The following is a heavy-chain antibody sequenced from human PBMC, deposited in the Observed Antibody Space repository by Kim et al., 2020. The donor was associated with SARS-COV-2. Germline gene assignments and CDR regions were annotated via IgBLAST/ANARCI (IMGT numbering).Heavy chain of an antibody. J-gene: IGHJ4*02. V-gene: IGHV4-34*01. CDR1: GGSFSGYY. Sequence: SETLSLTCAVYGGSFSGYYWSWIRQPPGKGLEWIGEINHSGSTNYNPSLKSRVTISVDTSKNQFSLKLSSVTAADTAVYYCARGCRITIFGVVITESFDYWGQGTLVTVSS. CDR2: INHSGST. CDR3: ARGCRITIFGVVITESFDY. D-gene: IGHD3-3*01.